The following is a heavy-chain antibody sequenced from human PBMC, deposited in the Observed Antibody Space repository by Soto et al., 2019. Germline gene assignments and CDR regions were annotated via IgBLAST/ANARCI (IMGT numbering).Heavy chain of an antibody. CDR3: VIDIVATIGALLAGDY. Sequence: PGGSLRLSCSASGFTFSSYAMHWVRQAPGKGLEYVSAISSNGGSTYYADSVKGRFTISRDNSKNTLYLQMSSLRAEDTAVYYCVIDIVATIGALLAGDYWGQGTLVTVSS. CDR2: ISSNGGST. CDR1: GFTFSSYA. V-gene: IGHV3-64D*08. D-gene: IGHD5-12*01. J-gene: IGHJ4*02.